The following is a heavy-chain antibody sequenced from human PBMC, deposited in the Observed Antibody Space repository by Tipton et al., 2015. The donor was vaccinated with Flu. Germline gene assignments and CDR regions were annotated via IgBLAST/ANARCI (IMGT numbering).Heavy chain of an antibody. CDR3: ARLSFYDVDLKNFYFED. CDR2: LSYSGNT. CDR1: GGSVNNYF. Sequence: TLSLTCTVSGGSVNNYFWSWIRQPPGKGLEWIGGLSYSGNTYYNPSLRSRVVISVDTSKNQFSLKLTSVTAADTAIYYCARLSFYDVDLKNFYFEDWGQGTLVTVSS. D-gene: IGHD3-10*02. J-gene: IGHJ4*02. V-gene: IGHV4-59*05.